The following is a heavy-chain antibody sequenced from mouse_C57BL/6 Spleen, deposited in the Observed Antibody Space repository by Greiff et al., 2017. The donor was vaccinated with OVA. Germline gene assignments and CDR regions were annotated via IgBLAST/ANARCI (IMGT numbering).Heavy chain of an antibody. CDR2: ISGGGGNT. V-gene: IGHV5-9*01. J-gene: IGHJ2*01. D-gene: IGHD1-3*01. CDR3: ARHTKELVYFDY. Sequence: EVKLMESGGGLVKPGGSLKLSCAASGFTFSSYTMSWVRQTPEKRLEWVATISGGGGNTYYPDSVKGRFTISRDNAKNTLYLQMSSLRSEDTALYYCARHTKELVYFDYWGQGTTLTVSS. CDR1: GFTFSSYT.